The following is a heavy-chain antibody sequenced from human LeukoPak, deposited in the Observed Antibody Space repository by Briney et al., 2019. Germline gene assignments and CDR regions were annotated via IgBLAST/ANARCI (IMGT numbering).Heavy chain of an antibody. J-gene: IGHJ4*02. V-gene: IGHV4-59*01. D-gene: IGHD4-17*01. CDR2: IYYTGTT. CDR1: GDSTNTYF. Sequence: SETLSLTCTLSGDSTNTYFWSWIRQSPGKGLEWIGYIYYTGTTNYNPSLKSRVTISVNTSKNQFSLKVNSVTAADTGVYYCASKSTDHGELRFDYWGQGTLVTVSS. CDR3: ASKSTDHGELRFDY.